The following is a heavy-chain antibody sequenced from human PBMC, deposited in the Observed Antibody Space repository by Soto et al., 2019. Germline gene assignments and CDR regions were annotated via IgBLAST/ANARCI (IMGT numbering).Heavy chain of an antibody. V-gene: IGHV4-34*01. J-gene: IGHJ4*02. CDR3: AGHKGSLFDY. CDR2: INHSGST. CDR1: GGSFSGYY. D-gene: IGHD3-10*01. Sequence: SETLSLTCAVYGGSFSGYYWSWIRQPPGKGLEWIGEINHSGSTNYNPSLKSRVTISVDTSKNQFSLKLSSVTAADTAVYYCAGHKGSLFDYWGQGTLVTVSS.